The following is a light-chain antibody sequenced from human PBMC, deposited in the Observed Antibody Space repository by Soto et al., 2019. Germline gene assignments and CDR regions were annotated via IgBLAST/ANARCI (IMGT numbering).Light chain of an antibody. Sequence: QSVLTQPPSVSGAPGQRVTISCAGGSSNIGAGYDVHWYQQLPGTAPKILIHGNTNRPSGVPDRFSGSKSGTSASLAITGLQAEEEADYYCQSYDSSLSGPFVFGTGTKVTV. J-gene: IGLJ1*01. CDR3: QSYDSSLSGPFV. V-gene: IGLV1-40*01. CDR1: SSNIGAGYD. CDR2: GNT.